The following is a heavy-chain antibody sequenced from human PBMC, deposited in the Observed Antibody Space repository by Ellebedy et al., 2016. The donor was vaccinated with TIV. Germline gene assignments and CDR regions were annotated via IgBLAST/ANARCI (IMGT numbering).Heavy chain of an antibody. CDR1: GGSFSGYY. J-gene: IGHJ4*02. CDR3: ASTGDSSSWDY. D-gene: IGHD6-13*01. CDR2: INHSGST. Sequence: SETLSLTXAVYGGSFSGYYWSWIRQPSGKGLEWIGEINHSGSTNYNPSLKSRVTMSVDTSKNQFSLKLSSVTAADTAVYYCASTGDSSSWDYWGQGTLVTVSS. V-gene: IGHV4-34*01.